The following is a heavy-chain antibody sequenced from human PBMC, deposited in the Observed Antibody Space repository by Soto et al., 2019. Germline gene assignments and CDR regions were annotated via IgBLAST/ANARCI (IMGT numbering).Heavy chain of an antibody. D-gene: IGHD3-22*01. CDR2: TRNKANSYTT. Sequence: EVQLVESGGGLVQPGGSLRLSCAASGFTFSDHYMDWVRQAPGKGLEWIGRTRNKANSYTTEYAASVKGRFTISRDDSKNSLYLQMNSLKTEDMAVYYCARVGYYDSSGYYLVDYWGQGTLVTVSS. J-gene: IGHJ4*02. CDR3: ARVGYYDSSGYYLVDY. CDR1: GFTFSDHY. V-gene: IGHV3-72*01.